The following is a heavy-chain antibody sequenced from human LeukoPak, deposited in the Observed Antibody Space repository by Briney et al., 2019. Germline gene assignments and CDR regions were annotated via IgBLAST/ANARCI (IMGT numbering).Heavy chain of an antibody. CDR1: GFTFSSYG. CDR2: IVPSGGTT. V-gene: IGHV3-23*01. CDR3: ARDRGSQGD. Sequence: GGSLRLSCAASGFTFSSYGMNWVRQAPGKGLEWVSGIVPSGGTTYYADSVKGRFTVSRDNSKNTLYLQMNSLRADDTAVYYCARDRGSQGDWGQGTPVTVSS. D-gene: IGHD1-26*01. J-gene: IGHJ4*02.